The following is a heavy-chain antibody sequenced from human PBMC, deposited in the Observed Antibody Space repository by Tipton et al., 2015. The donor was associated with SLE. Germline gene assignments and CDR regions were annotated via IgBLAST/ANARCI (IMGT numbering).Heavy chain of an antibody. CDR1: GGSISRSNFY. Sequence: TLSLTCTVSGGSISRSNFYWAWIRQPPGKGLEWIGEIDHFGNTNYNPSLKSRVTVSVDTSKNQFSLKLSSVTAADTAVYYCARDPKYWGQGTLVIVSS. CDR3: ARDPKY. CDR2: IDHFGNT. V-gene: IGHV4-39*07. J-gene: IGHJ4*02.